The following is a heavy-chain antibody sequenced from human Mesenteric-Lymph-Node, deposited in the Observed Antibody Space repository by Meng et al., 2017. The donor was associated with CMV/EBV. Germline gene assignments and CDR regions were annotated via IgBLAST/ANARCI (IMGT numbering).Heavy chain of an antibody. D-gene: IGHD2-2*02. CDR3: ARRYCSSTSCYTGGYFQH. CDR2: FYYTGGT. V-gene: IGHV4-31*03. CDR1: GGSISSVGYS. Sequence: SETLSLTCTVSGGSISSVGYSWAWIRQSPGKGLEWIGYFYYTGGTYYSPSLKSRLTISVDASKNQFSLKLSSVTAADTAVYYCARRYCSSTSCYTGGYFQHWGQGTLVTVSS. J-gene: IGHJ1*01.